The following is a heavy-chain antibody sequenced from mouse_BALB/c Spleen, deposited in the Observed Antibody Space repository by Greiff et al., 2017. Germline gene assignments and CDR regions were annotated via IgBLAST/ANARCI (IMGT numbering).Heavy chain of an antibody. CDR1: GYSITSGYY. J-gene: IGHJ3*01. CDR2: ISYDGSN. Sequence: EVKLEESGPGLVKPSQSLSLTCSVTGYSITSGYYWNWIRQFPGNKLEWMGYISYDGSNNYNPSLKNRISITRDTSKNQFFLKLNSVTTEDTATYYCASTTANSFAYWGQGTLVTVSA. D-gene: IGHD1-2*01. V-gene: IGHV3-6*02. CDR3: ASTTANSFAY.